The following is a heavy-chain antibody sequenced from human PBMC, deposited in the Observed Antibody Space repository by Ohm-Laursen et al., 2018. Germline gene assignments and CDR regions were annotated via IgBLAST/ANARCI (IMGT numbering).Heavy chain of an antibody. CDR3: ARGTEEGDYYYYGMDV. V-gene: IGHV4-31*03. D-gene: IGHD2-2*01. Sequence: TLSLTCTVSGGSISSGGYYWSWIRQHPGKGLEWIGYIYYSGSTYYNPSLKSRVTISVDTSKNQFSLKLSSVTAADTAVYYCARGTEEGDYYYYGMDVWGQGTTVTVSS. CDR1: GGSISSGGYY. CDR2: IYYSGST. J-gene: IGHJ6*02.